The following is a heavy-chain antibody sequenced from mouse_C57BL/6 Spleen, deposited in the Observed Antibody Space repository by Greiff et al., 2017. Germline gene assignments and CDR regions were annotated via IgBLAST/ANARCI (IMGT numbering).Heavy chain of an antibody. V-gene: IGHV7-3*01. D-gene: IGHD5-5*01. CDR1: GFTFTDYY. J-gene: IGHJ2*01. CDR2: IRNKANGYTT. Sequence: EVKLQESGGGLVQPGGSLSLSCAASGFTFTDYYMSWVRQPPGKALEWLGFIRNKANGYTTEYSASVKGRFTISRDNSQSILYLQMNALRAEDSATYYCARSPQLPYFDYWGQGTTLTVSS. CDR3: ARSPQLPYFDY.